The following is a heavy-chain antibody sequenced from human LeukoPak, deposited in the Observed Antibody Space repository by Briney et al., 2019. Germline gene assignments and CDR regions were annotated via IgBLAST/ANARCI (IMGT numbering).Heavy chain of an antibody. Sequence: GGSLRLSCAASGFTFSNYAMSWVRQAPGKGREWVSAITGSGGNTYYAGSVKGRFTISRDNSKNTVFLQMNSLRAEDTAVYYCAKWGDYDVLTGYYVSDYWGQGTLVTVSS. CDR1: GFTFSNYA. V-gene: IGHV3-23*01. D-gene: IGHD3-9*01. J-gene: IGHJ4*02. CDR3: AKWGDYDVLTGYYVSDY. CDR2: ITGSGGNT.